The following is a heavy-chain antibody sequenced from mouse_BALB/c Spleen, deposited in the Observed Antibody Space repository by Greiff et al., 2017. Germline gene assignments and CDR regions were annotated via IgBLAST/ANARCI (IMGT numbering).Heavy chain of an antibody. CDR2: ISYSGST. D-gene: IGHD2-12*01. Sequence: EVKLEESGPGLVKPSQSLSLTCTVTGYSITSDYAWNWIRQFPGNKLEWMGYISYSGSTSYNPSLKSRISITRDTSKNQFFLQLNSVTTEDTATYYCARERRTPYYAMDDWGQGTSVTVSS. J-gene: IGHJ4*01. CDR1: GYSITSDYA. CDR3: ARERRTPYYAMDD. V-gene: IGHV3-2*02.